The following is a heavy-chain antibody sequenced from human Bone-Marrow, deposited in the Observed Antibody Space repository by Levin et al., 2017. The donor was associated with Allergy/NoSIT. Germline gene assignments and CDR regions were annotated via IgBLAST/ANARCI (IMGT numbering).Heavy chain of an antibody. V-gene: IGHV3-23*01. CDR1: GFAFNNYA. J-gene: IGHJ4*02. CDR3: TKDYGLGHLEDGDRHFAY. CDR2: LIENGVDT. D-gene: IGHD4-17*01. Sequence: SGGSLRLSCAASGFAFNNYAMTWVRQAPGKGLEWVSGLIENGVDTYYADSVKGRFTISRDNSNSILYLQMINPRAEDTATYYCTKDYGLGHLEDGDRHFAYWGQGALVTVSS.